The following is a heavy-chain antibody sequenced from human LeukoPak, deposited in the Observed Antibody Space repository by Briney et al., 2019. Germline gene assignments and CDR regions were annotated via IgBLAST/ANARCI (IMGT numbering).Heavy chain of an antibody. Sequence: ASVKVSCKASGYTFTSYGISWVRQAPGQGLEWMGWISAYNGNTNYAQKLQGRVTMTTDTSTSTACMELRSLRSDDTAVYYCARLANWNDEDYWGQGTLVTVSS. CDR3: ARLANWNDEDY. CDR2: ISAYNGNT. J-gene: IGHJ4*02. D-gene: IGHD1-1*01. CDR1: GYTFTSYG. V-gene: IGHV1-18*01.